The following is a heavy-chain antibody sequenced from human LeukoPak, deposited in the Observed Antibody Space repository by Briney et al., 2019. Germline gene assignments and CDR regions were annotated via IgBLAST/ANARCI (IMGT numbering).Heavy chain of an antibody. V-gene: IGHV3-23*01. Sequence: GGSLRLSCAASGFTFSNYDMTWVRRAPGKGLEWVSAISGSGGSTYYADSVKGRFTVSRDNSKNTLYLQMNSLRAEDTAVYYCARGLVLFGYWGQGTPVTVSS. J-gene: IGHJ4*02. CDR2: ISGSGGST. CDR1: GFTFSNYD. CDR3: ARGLVLFGY. D-gene: IGHD2/OR15-2a*01.